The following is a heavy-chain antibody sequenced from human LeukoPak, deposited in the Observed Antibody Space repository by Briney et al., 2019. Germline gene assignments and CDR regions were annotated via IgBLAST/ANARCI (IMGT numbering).Heavy chain of an antibody. D-gene: IGHD3-22*01. CDR1: GFTFSDYY. V-gene: IGHV4-34*01. CDR3: ARGRVYYYDSSGYYYHDY. CDR2: INHSGST. J-gene: IGHJ4*02. Sequence: PGGSLRLSCAASGFTFSDYYMSWIRQPPGKGLEWIGEINHSGSTNYNPSLKSRVTISVDTSKNQFSLKLSSVTAADTAVYYCARGRVYYYDSSGYYYHDYWGQGTLVTVSS.